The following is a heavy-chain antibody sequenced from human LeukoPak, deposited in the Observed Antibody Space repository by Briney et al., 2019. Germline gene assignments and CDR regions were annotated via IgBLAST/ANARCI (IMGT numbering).Heavy chain of an antibody. V-gene: IGHV3-23*01. D-gene: IGHD3-22*01. Sequence: GGSLRLSCAASGFTFSSYAMSWVRQAPGKGLEWVSAITNTGGGTYYADSVKGRFTISRDNSKNMLYLQMNSLGAEDTAVYYCAKRVVTIRLFDYWGQGTLVTVSS. CDR3: AKRVVTIRLFDY. J-gene: IGHJ4*02. CDR1: GFTFSSYA. CDR2: ITNTGGGT.